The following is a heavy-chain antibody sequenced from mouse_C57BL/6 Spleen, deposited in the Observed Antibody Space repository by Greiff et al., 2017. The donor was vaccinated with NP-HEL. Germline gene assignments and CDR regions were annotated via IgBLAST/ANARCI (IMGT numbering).Heavy chain of an antibody. V-gene: IGHV1-39*01. CDR1: GYSFTDYN. CDR2: INPNYGTT. Sequence: VQLKESGPELVKPGASVKISCKASGYSFTDYNMNWVKQSNGKSLEWIGVINPNYGTTSYNQKFKGKATLTVDQSSSTAYMQLNSLTSEDSAVYYCARGRPIYYDYDGFAYWGQGTLVTVSA. D-gene: IGHD2-4*01. CDR3: ARGRPIYYDYDGFAY. J-gene: IGHJ3*01.